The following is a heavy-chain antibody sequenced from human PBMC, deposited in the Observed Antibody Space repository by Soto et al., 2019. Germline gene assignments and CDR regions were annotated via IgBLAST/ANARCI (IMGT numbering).Heavy chain of an antibody. Sequence: QVQLVQSGAEVKKPGSSVKVSCKASGGTFSSYAISWVRQAPGQGLEWMGGIIPIFGTANYAQKFQGRVTITADESPSPADKELSSMRSEDTAVYYCARDSNHLDYSNYYYGMDVWGQGTTVTVSS. CDR2: IIPIFGTA. D-gene: IGHD4-4*01. CDR3: ARDSNHLDYSNYYYGMDV. CDR1: GGTFSSYA. J-gene: IGHJ6*02. V-gene: IGHV1-69*01.